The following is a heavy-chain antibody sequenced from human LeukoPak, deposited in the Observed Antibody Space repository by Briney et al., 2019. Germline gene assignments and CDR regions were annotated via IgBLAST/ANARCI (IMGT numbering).Heavy chain of an antibody. CDR2: ISAYNGNT. V-gene: IGHV1-18*01. CDR3: AREYYDSSGYSYYFDY. Sequence: GASVKVSCKASGYAFTSYGISWVRQAPGQGLEWMGWISAYNGNTNYAQKLQGRVTMTTDTSTSTAYMELRSLRSDDTAVYYCAREYYDSSGYSYYFDYWGQGTLVTVSS. CDR1: GYAFTSYG. J-gene: IGHJ4*02. D-gene: IGHD3-22*01.